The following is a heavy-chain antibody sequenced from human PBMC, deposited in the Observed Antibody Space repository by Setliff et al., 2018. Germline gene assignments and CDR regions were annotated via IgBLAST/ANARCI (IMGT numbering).Heavy chain of an antibody. CDR2: MDPNSGNT. J-gene: IGHJ6*03. V-gene: IGHV1-8*03. Sequence: ASVKVSCKASGYTFTSYDINWVRQATGQGLEWMGWMDPNSGNTGYAQKFQGRVTITRNTSISTAYMELSSLRSEDTAVYYCARGGGQIHYDFWSGYFSDPQPDYYYYYMDVWGKGTTVTVSS. CDR3: ARGGGQIHYDFWSGYFSDPQPDYYYYYMDV. CDR1: GYTFTSYD. D-gene: IGHD3-3*01.